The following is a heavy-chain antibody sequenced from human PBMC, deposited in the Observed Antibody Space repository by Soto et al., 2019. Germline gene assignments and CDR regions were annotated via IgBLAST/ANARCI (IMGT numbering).Heavy chain of an antibody. CDR3: ARVDGYGDYVDPPFDY. V-gene: IGHV1-18*01. CDR1: GYTFTSYG. D-gene: IGHD4-17*01. J-gene: IGHJ4*02. Sequence: QVQLVQSGAEVKKPGASVKVSCKASGYTFTSYGISWVRQAPGQGLEWMGWISAYNGNTNYAQKLTGRVTRTTDTPTSRAYMELRSLRSDDTAVYYCARVDGYGDYVDPPFDYWGQGTLVTVSS. CDR2: ISAYNGNT.